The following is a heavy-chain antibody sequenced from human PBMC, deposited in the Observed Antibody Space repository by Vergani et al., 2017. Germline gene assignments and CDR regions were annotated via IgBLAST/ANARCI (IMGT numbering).Heavy chain of an antibody. CDR2: IYYSGST. D-gene: IGHD3-3*01. J-gene: IGHJ6*03. CDR1: GGSISSYY. CDR3: ARGYDFWSGYYYYYMDV. Sequence: QLQESGPGLVKPSETLSLTCTVSGGSISSYYWSWIRQPPGKGLEWIGYIYYSGSTNYNPSLKSRVTISVDTSKNQFSLKLSSVTAADTAVYYCARGYDFWSGYYYYYMDVWGKGTTVTVSS. V-gene: IGHV4-59*01.